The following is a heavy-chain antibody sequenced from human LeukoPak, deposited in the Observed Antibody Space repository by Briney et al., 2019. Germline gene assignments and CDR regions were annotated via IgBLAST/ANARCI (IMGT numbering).Heavy chain of an antibody. CDR2: ISSSSSSYI. Sequence: GGSLRLSCAASGFTFSSYSMNWVRQAPGKGLEWVSSISSSSSSYIYFADSVKGRFTISRDSSKNTLYLQMNSLRAEDTAVYYCARAVPDDSSGWLDAFDIWGQGTMVTVSS. CDR1: GFTFSSYS. J-gene: IGHJ3*02. V-gene: IGHV3-21*01. D-gene: IGHD6-19*01. CDR3: ARAVPDDSSGWLDAFDI.